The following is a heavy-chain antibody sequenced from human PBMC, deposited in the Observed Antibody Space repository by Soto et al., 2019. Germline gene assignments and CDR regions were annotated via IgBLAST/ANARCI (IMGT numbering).Heavy chain of an antibody. Sequence: SETLSLTCTVSVGSISSYYWSWIRQPAGKGLEWIGRIYTSGSTNYNPSLKSRVTMSVDTSKNQFSLKLSSVTAADTAVYYCARDRNFWSGYYIGWFDPWGQGTLVTVSS. CDR1: VGSISSYY. D-gene: IGHD3-3*01. V-gene: IGHV4-4*07. CDR2: IYTSGST. J-gene: IGHJ5*02. CDR3: ARDRNFWSGYYIGWFDP.